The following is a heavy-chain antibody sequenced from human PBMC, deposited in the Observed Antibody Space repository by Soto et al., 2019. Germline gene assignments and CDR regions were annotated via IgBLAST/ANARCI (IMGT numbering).Heavy chain of an antibody. J-gene: IGHJ4*02. V-gene: IGHV3-30*18. Sequence: QVQLVESGGGVVQPGRSLRLSCAASGFTFSSFGMHWVRQAPGKGLEWVAVASYDGSYKYYADSVKGRFTISRDNSKNPLYLQMNSLRAEDTAVYYCAKERSVVATTPDFDSWGQGTLVTISS. CDR1: GFTFSSFG. CDR2: ASYDGSYK. CDR3: AKERSVVATTPDFDS. D-gene: IGHD5-12*01.